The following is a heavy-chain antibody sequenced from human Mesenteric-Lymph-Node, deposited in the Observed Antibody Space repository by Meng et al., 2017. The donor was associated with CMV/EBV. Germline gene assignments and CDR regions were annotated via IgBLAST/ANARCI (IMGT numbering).Heavy chain of an antibody. Sequence: GESLKISCAASGFTFNTYAMSWVHQAPGKGLEWVSTISGGGGTTDYADSVKGRFTISRDNSKNTLYLQMNSLRAEDTAVYYCANEGCNSTTCLGYYFDYWGQGTLVTVSS. CDR2: ISGGGGTT. D-gene: IGHD2-2*01. CDR3: ANEGCNSTTCLGYYFDY. V-gene: IGHV3-23*01. J-gene: IGHJ4*02. CDR1: GFTFNTYA.